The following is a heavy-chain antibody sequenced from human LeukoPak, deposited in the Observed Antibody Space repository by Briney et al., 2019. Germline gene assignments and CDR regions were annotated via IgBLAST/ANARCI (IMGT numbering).Heavy chain of an antibody. CDR3: ARDGYSYGYGRYYYYYYMDV. Sequence: ASVKVSCKASGYTFTSYGISWVRQAPGQGLEWMGWINTNTGNPTYAQGFTGRFVFSLDTSVSTAYLQISSLKAEDTAVYYCARDGYSYGYGRYYYYYYMDVWGKGTTVTVSS. J-gene: IGHJ6*03. V-gene: IGHV7-4-1*02. CDR2: INTNTGNP. CDR1: GYTFTSYG. D-gene: IGHD5-18*01.